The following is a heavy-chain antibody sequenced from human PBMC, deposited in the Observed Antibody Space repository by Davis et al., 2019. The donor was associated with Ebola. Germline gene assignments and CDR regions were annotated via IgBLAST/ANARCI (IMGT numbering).Heavy chain of an antibody. D-gene: IGHD3-22*01. CDR1: GYSFTSYW. CDR3: ARHETSPFDEITMMEDY. Sequence: PGGSLRLSCKGSGYSFTSYWIGWVRQLPGKGLEWMGIIYPGDSDTRYSPSFQGQVTISADKSISTAYLQWSSLKASDTAMYYCARHETSPFDEITMMEDYWGQGTLVTVSS. CDR2: IYPGDSDT. V-gene: IGHV5-51*01. J-gene: IGHJ4*02.